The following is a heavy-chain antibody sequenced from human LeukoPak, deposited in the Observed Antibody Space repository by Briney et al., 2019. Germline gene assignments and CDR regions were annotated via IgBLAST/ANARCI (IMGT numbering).Heavy chain of an antibody. V-gene: IGHV3-23*01. Sequence: GGSLRLSCAASGFSFTNYAMSWVRQAPARGPEWLSSMKGGGETFYADSVKGRFTISRDNSKNTVYLQMDSLTAEDTAVYYCAKDPWNGDLYFESWGQGTLVTVSS. CDR3: AKDPWNGDLYFES. J-gene: IGHJ4*01. D-gene: IGHD1-1*01. CDR2: MKGGGET. CDR1: GFSFTNYA.